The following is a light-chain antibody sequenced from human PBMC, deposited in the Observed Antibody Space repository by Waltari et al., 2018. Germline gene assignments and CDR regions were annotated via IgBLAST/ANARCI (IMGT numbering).Light chain of an antibody. J-gene: IGLJ3*02. CDR3: CSYAGTTSWL. CDR1: SSDVGDYDL. Sequence: QSALTQPASVSGSPGQSITISCTGTSSDVGDYDLVSWYQKHAGQVPKLIIYEVNKRPSGFSTRFSGSRSGNTASLTISGLQAEDEATYFCCSYAGTTSWLFGGGTKVTVL. CDR2: EVN. V-gene: IGLV2-23*02.